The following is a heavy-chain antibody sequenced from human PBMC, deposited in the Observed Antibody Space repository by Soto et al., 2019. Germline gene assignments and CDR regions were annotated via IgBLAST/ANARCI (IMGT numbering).Heavy chain of an antibody. V-gene: IGHV3-30*19. J-gene: IGHJ5*01. CDR2: ISYDGSNK. CDR3: ARDQSIIVVVLAGPLRWSDS. Sequence: GGALRLSCAASGFTFSSYGMHWVRQAPGKGLEWVAVISYDGSNKYYADSVKGRFTISRDNSKNTLYLQMNSLRAEDTAVYYCARDQSIIVVVLAGPLRWSDSWCKGPLLT. D-gene: IGHD2-2*01. CDR1: GFTFSSYG.